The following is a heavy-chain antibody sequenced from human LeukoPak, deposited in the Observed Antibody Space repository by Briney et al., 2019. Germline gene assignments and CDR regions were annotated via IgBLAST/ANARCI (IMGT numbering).Heavy chain of an antibody. J-gene: IGHJ4*02. Sequence: PGGSLRLSCAASGFTFSSYGMHWVRQAPGKGLEWVAFIRYDGSNKYYADSVKGRFTISRDNSKNTLYLQMNSLRAEDTAVYYCATMVQGVTTFDYWGQGTLVTVSS. D-gene: IGHD3-10*01. V-gene: IGHV3-30*02. CDR1: GFTFSSYG. CDR2: IRYDGSNK. CDR3: ATMVQGVTTFDY.